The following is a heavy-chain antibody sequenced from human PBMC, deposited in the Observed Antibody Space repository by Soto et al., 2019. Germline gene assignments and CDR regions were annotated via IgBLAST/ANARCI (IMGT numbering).Heavy chain of an antibody. D-gene: IGHD3-10*02. CDR2: ISWNGRSV. CDR3: AKGADMLDYYYFMDV. J-gene: IGHJ6*04. V-gene: IGHV3-9*01. Sequence: EVQLVESGGDSVQPGRSLRLSCAASGFIFDDYAMHWVRQVPGKGLEWVSGISWNGRSVAYAESVKGRFTISRDRAKRSLYLERRSLTTEDTALYYCAKGADMLDYYYFMDVWGKGTTVIVSS. CDR1: GFIFDDYA.